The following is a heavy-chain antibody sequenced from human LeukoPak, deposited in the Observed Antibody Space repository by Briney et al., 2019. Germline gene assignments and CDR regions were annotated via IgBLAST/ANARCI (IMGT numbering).Heavy chain of an antibody. CDR1: GFTFSGFA. J-gene: IGHJ6*01. Sequence: GGSLRLSCAASGFTFSGFAMSWVRQTPGKGLKWVSGISGSGDNTLYAASVKGRFTISRDNSKNTLYLEMNSLRVEDTAIYYCAKMKGHPLPKYYMDVWGQGTTVTVSS. CDR3: AKMKGHPLPKYYMDV. CDR2: ISGSGDNT. V-gene: IGHV3-23*01. D-gene: IGHD2/OR15-2a*01.